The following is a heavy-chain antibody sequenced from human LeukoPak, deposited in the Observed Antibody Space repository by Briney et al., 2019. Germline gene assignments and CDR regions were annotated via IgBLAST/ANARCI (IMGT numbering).Heavy chain of an antibody. J-gene: IGHJ6*03. CDR2: INDGGTI. V-gene: IGHV4-34*01. D-gene: IGHD1-7*01. CDR3: ARRWNYGRNYYIDV. CDR1: GGSFNIYY. Sequence: SETLSLTCAAYGGSFNIYYWSWIRQSPGKGLEWIGEINDGGTINYNPSLLSRVTISLDRSKNQFSLKLTSVTTTDTAVYYCARRWNYGRNYYIDVWGKGATVSVSS.